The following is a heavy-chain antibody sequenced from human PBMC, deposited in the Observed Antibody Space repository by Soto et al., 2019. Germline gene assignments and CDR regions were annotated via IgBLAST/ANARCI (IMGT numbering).Heavy chain of an antibody. CDR3: RGWHYYYYGMDV. V-gene: IGHV4-4*02. D-gene: IGHD6-19*01. CDR2: IYHSGST. J-gene: IGHJ6*02. Sequence: QVQLQESGPGLVKPSGTLSLTCAVSGGSISSSNWWSWVRQPPGKGLEWIGEIYHSGSTNYNPSLQSRVTISVDKSTNQFSLKLSSVTAADTAVYYCRGWHYYYYGMDVWGQGTTVTVSS. CDR1: GGSISSSNW.